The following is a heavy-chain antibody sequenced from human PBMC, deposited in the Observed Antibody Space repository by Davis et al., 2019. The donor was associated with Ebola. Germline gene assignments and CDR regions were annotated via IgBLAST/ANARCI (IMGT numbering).Heavy chain of an antibody. CDR1: RFTFGDYA. D-gene: IGHD3-22*01. CDR3: AKGGLYYYDSSGYFAPPPPIYYYYGMDV. J-gene: IGHJ6*04. CDR2: SSWNSGSI. V-gene: IGHV3-9*01. Sequence: PGGSLRLSCAASRFTFGDYAMHWVRQAPGKGLEWVSGSSWNSGSIGYADSVKGRFTISRDNAKNSLYLQMNSLRAEDTALYYCAKGGLYYYDSSGYFAPPPPIYYYYGMDVWGKGTTVTVSS.